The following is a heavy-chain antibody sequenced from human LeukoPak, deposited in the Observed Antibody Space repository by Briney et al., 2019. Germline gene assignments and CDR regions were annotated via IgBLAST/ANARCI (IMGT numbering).Heavy chain of an antibody. Sequence: PSESLSLTCIVSGGSISSSYWSWIRQPPGKGLEWIGFIYYSGSTNYNPSLKSRVTISVDTSKNQFSLKLSSVTAADTAVYYCARTRNGYYGSGSWGYYGMDVWGQGTTVTVSS. J-gene: IGHJ6*02. CDR2: IYYSGST. CDR1: GGSISSSY. V-gene: IGHV4-59*01. D-gene: IGHD3-10*01. CDR3: ARTRNGYYGSGSWGYYGMDV.